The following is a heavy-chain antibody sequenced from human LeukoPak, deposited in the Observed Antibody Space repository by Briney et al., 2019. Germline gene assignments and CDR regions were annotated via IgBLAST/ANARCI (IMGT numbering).Heavy chain of an antibody. V-gene: IGHV3-21*01. Sequence: PGGSLRLSCAASGFTFSNYKMNWVRQAPGKGLEWVSSISSSSSYIYYADSVKGRFTISRDNAKNTLNLQMNSLRAEDTAVYYCARDLGQYYDTSDNWFDPWGQGTLVTVSS. D-gene: IGHD3-22*01. CDR2: ISSSSSYI. CDR3: ARDLGQYYDTSDNWFDP. CDR1: GFTFSNYK. J-gene: IGHJ5*02.